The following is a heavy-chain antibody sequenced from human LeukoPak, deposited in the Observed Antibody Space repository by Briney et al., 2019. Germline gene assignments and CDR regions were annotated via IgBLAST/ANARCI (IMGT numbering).Heavy chain of an antibody. J-gene: IGHJ4*02. D-gene: IGHD5-12*01. V-gene: IGHV3-23*01. CDR2: ISGSGGST. Sequence: GGSLRLSCAASGFTFSSYSMIWVRQAPGRGLTWVSGISGSGGSTYCADSVKGRFTISRDNPRSTLYLQMSSLRAEDTAVYYCARKLSGYAPFDCWGQGTLVTVSS. CDR1: GFTFSSYS. CDR3: ARKLSGYAPFDC.